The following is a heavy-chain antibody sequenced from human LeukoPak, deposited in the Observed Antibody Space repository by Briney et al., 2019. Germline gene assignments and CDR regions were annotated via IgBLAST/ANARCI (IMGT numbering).Heavy chain of an antibody. CDR2: TYYRSTWYN. Sequence: SQTLSLTCAISGDSVSNKNTAWNWIRQSPSRGLEWLGRTYYRSTWYNDYAVSVRGRITVNPDTSKNQFSLHLNSVTPEDTAVYYCARRLTQYDCFDPWGQGILVTVSS. CDR1: GDSVSNKNTA. V-gene: IGHV6-1*01. CDR3: ARRLTQYDCFDP. D-gene: IGHD2-2*01. J-gene: IGHJ5*02.